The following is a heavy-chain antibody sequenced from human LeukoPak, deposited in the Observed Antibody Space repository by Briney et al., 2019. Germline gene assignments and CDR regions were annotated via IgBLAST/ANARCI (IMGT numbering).Heavy chain of an antibody. CDR2: IWYDGSNK. V-gene: IGHV3-33*06. J-gene: IGHJ4*02. CDR3: AKDPTVVTPIDY. CDR1: GFTFSTYG. Sequence: GGSLRLCCAASGFTFSTYGMHWVRQAPGKGLEWVAVIWYDGSNKYYADSVKGRFTISRDNSKNTLYLQMNSLRAEDTAVYYCAKDPTVVTPIDYWGQGTLVTVSS. D-gene: IGHD4-23*01.